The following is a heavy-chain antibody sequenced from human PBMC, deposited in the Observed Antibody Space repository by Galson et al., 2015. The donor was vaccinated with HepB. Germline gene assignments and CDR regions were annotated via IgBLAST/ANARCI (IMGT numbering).Heavy chain of an antibody. V-gene: IGHV4-39*01. CDR1: PGSIKSSSYY. CDR3: ARQFYYNWFDP. Sequence: ETLSLTCTGSPGSIKSSSYYWAWIRQPPGKSLEWIANIYYTGTTDYNPSFKSRVTMSVDTSKDQFSLNLTSVTAADTAVYFCARQFYYNWFDPWGQGILVVVSS. D-gene: IGHD3-10*01. CDR2: IYYTGTT. J-gene: IGHJ5*02.